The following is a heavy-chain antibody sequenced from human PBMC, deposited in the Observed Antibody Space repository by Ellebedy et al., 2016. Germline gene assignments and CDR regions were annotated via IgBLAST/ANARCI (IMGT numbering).Heavy chain of an antibody. J-gene: IGHJ4*02. D-gene: IGHD3-10*01. Sequence: GESLKISCAASGFTFSTYWMNWVRQAPGKGLVWVSRVNYDGSSTDYADSVKGRCSVSRDNAKNMLYLHLNSLRAEDTAVYYCTRGSWFGGNPNLGFDNWGQGTQVTVSS. CDR3: TRGSWFGGNPNLGFDN. V-gene: IGHV3-74*01. CDR2: VNYDGSST. CDR1: GFTFSTYW.